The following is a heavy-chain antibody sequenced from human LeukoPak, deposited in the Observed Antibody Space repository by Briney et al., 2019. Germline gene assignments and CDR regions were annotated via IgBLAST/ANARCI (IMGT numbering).Heavy chain of an antibody. CDR2: ISGSGGST. D-gene: IGHD2-2*01. Sequence: PGGSLRLSCAASGFTFSSYGMHWVRQAPGKGLEWVSAISGSGGSTYYADSVKGRFTISRDNSKNTLYLQMNSLRAEDTAVYYCVRYCSSTSCFPHPYYFDYWGQGTLVTVSS. CDR1: GFTFSSYG. J-gene: IGHJ4*02. CDR3: VRYCSSTSCFPHPYYFDY. V-gene: IGHV3-23*01.